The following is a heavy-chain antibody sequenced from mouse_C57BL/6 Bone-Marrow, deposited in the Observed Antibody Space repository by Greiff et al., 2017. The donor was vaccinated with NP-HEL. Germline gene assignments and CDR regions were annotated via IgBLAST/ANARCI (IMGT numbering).Heavy chain of an antibody. CDR3: ALYYYGSSLPWFAY. D-gene: IGHD1-1*01. Sequence: VQLQQSGAELARPGASVKLSCKASGYTFTSYGISWVKQRTGQGLEWIGEIYPRSGNTYYNEKFKGKATLTADKSSSTAYMELRSLTSEDSAVYFCALYYYGSSLPWFAYWGQGTLVTVSA. CDR1: GYTFTSYG. CDR2: IYPRSGNT. J-gene: IGHJ3*01. V-gene: IGHV1-81*01.